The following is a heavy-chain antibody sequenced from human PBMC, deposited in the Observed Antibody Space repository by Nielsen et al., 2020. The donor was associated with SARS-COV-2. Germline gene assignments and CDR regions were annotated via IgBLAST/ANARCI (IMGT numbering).Heavy chain of an antibody. CDR1: GFTFSSYA. D-gene: IGHD6-13*01. CDR3: ARDFRSSRPPYYYYGMDV. Sequence: GGSLRLSCAASGFTFSSYAMHWVRQAPGKGLEWVAVISYDGSNKYYADSVKGRFTISRDNSKNTLYLQMNSLRAEDTAVYYCARDFRSSRPPYYYYGMDVWGQGTTVTVSS. V-gene: IGHV3-30-3*01. CDR2: ISYDGSNK. J-gene: IGHJ6*02.